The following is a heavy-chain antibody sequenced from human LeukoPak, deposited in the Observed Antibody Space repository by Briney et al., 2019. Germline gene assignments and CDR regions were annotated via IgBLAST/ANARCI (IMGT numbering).Heavy chain of an antibody. V-gene: IGHV3-33*06. Sequence: GGSLRLSCAASGFTFSSYGMHWVRQAPGKGLEWVAVIWYDGSNKYYADSVKGRFTISRDNSKNTLYLQMNSLRAEDTAVYYCAKDLCSSTSCYTYYFDYWXXGTXVXVSS. CDR3: AKDLCSSTSCYTYYFDY. CDR1: GFTFSSYG. D-gene: IGHD2-2*02. J-gene: IGHJ4*01. CDR2: IWYDGSNK.